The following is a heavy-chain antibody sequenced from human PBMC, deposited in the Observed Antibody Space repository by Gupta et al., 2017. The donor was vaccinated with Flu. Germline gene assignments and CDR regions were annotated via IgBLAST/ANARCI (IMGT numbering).Heavy chain of an antibody. Sequence: EVQLVESGGGLVQPGGSMRLSCAASGFTFSSYWMHWVRQAPGKGLVWVSRINSDGSSTSYADSVKGRFTIYRDNAKNTLYLQMNSLRAEDTAVYYCARVAVVGATGGPSDYWGQGTLVTVSS. D-gene: IGHD1-26*01. J-gene: IGHJ4*02. V-gene: IGHV3-74*01. CDR2: INSDGSST. CDR1: GFTFSSYW. CDR3: ARVAVVGATGGPSDY.